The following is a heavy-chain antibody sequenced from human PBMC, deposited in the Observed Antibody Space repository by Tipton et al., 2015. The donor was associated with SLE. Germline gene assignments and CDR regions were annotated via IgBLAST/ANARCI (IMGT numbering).Heavy chain of an antibody. CDR2: INSDGSST. CDR3: ARGWLFPEYFQH. D-gene: IGHD3-22*01. CDR1: GFTFSSYW. V-gene: IGHV3-74*01. J-gene: IGHJ1*01. Sequence: SLRLSCAASGFTFSSYWMHWARQAPGKGLVWVSRINSDGSSTSYADSVKGRFTISRDNAKNTLYLQMNSLRAEDTAVYYCARGWLFPEYFQHWGQGTLVTVSS.